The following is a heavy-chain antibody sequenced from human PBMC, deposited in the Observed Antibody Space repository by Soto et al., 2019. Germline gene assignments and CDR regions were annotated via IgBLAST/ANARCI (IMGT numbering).Heavy chain of an antibody. D-gene: IGHD2-15*01. CDR2: ISPYNGKT. CDR3: ARAMYGGNCCEAFDI. Sequence: QAQLAQSGAEVKKPGASVNISCKASGYTFTNYGFIWVRQAPGHGLEWVGWISPYNGKTDYAQKFQGRVTMTRDTPTSTAYMEMRRLRADDTAVSYCARAMYGGNCCEAFDIWGQGTMVTVSS. J-gene: IGHJ3*02. CDR1: GYTFTNYG. V-gene: IGHV1-18*01.